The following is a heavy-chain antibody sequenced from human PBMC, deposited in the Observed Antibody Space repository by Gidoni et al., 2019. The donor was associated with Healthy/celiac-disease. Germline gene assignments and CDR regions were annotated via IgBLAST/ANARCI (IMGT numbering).Heavy chain of an antibody. CDR3: ARDIVVIPAATGWFDP. V-gene: IGHV4-31*02. D-gene: IGHD2-2*01. Sequence: TSGGYYWSWIRQHPGKGLEWIGYIYYSGNTYYNPSLKSRVTISVDTSKNQFSLKLSSVTAADTAVYYCARDIVVIPAATGWFDPWGQGTLVTVSS. CDR2: IYYSGNT. J-gene: IGHJ5*02. CDR1: TSGGYY.